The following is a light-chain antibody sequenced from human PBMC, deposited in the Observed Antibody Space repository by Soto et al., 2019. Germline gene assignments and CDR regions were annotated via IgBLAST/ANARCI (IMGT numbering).Light chain of an antibody. CDR1: SSDVGGYNY. Sequence: QSVLTQPASVSGSPGQSIPISCTGTSSDVGGYNYVSWYQQRPGKAPKLMIYDVSNRPSGVSNRFSGSKSGNTASLTISGLQAEDEADYYCSSYTSSSTRVFGTGTKVTVL. CDR2: DVS. V-gene: IGLV2-14*01. J-gene: IGLJ1*01. CDR3: SSYTSSSTRV.